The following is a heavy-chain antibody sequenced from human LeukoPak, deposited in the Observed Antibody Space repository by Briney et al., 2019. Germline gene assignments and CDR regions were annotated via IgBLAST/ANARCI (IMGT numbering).Heavy chain of an antibody. CDR2: ISSRGSST. Sequence: GGSLRLSCSASGFTFSDYEVNWVRQALGKGLEWVSYISSRGSSTYYADSVKGRFTISRDNAKNSLYLQMSSLRAEDTAVYYCARGGSYGKFDFWGQGTLVTVSS. V-gene: IGHV3-48*03. J-gene: IGHJ4*02. CDR1: GFTFSDYE. CDR3: ARGGSYGKFDF. D-gene: IGHD3-16*01.